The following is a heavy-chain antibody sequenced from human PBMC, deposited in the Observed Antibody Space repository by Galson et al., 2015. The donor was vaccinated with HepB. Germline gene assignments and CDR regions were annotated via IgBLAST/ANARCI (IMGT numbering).Heavy chain of an antibody. CDR1: GFTFSSYA. D-gene: IGHD5-24*01. CDR2: ISGSGGST. V-gene: IGHV3-23*01. CDR3: AKAGDGYNDYFDY. J-gene: IGHJ4*02. Sequence: SLRLSCAASGFTFSSYAMSWVRQAPGKGLEWVSAISGSGGSTYYADSVKGRFTISRDNSKNTLYLQMNSLRAEDTAVYYCAKAGDGYNDYFDYWGQGTLVTVSS.